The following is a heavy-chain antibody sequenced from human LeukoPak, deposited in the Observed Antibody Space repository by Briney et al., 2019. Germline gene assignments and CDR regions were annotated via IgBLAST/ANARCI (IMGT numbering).Heavy chain of an antibody. V-gene: IGHV3-23*01. CDR1: GFSFSNYA. Sequence: GGSLRLSSAASGFSFSNYAISWVRQAPGKGLEWVSAIGGGTTTYYADYVKGRFTISRDNSKNTLYLQMNSLRAEDTAIYYCAKAGKLQALAGYIDFWGRGTLVTVS. D-gene: IGHD6-19*01. CDR2: IGGGTTT. J-gene: IGHJ4*02. CDR3: AKAGKLQALAGYIDF.